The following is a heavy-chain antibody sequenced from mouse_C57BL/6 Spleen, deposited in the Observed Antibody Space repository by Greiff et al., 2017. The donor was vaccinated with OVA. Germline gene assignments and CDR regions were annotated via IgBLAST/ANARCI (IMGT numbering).Heavy chain of an antibody. J-gene: IGHJ2*01. V-gene: IGHV2-6-1*01. CDR2: IWSDGST. CDR1: GFSLTSYG. CDR3: ARQGDGYYFFDY. D-gene: IGHD2-3*01. Sequence: VMLVESGPGLVAPSQSLSITCTVSGFSLTSYGVHWVRQPPGKGLEWLVVIWSDGSTNYNSALKSRLSISKYKSKSQVFLKMNSLQTDDTAMYYCARQGDGYYFFDYWGQGTTLTVSS.